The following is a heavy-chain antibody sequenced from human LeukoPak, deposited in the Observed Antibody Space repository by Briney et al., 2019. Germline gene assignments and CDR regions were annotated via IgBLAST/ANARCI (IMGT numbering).Heavy chain of an antibody. Sequence: PSETLSLTCTVSGGSISSSSYYWGWIRQPPGKGLEWIGNIYHSGSTYYNPSLKSRVTISVDTSKNQFSLKLSSVTAADTAVYYCARAGTDPSPIDYWGQGTLVTVFS. J-gene: IGHJ4*02. V-gene: IGHV4-39*07. CDR1: GGSISSSSYY. CDR3: ARAGTDPSPIDY. CDR2: IYHSGST. D-gene: IGHD1-1*01.